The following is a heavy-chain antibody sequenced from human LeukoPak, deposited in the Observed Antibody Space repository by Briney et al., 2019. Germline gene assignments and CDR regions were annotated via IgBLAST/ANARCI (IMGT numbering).Heavy chain of an antibody. J-gene: IGHJ6*03. D-gene: IGHD1-20*01. CDR2: INHSGST. CDR3: ARSYHSWNYYMDV. CDR1: GGSFSGYY. V-gene: IGHV4-34*01. Sequence: SETLTLTCAVYGGSFSGYYWSWIRQPPGKGLEWIGEINHSGSTNYNPSLKSRVTISVDTSKNQFSLKLSSVTAADTAVYYCARSYHSWNYYMDVWGKGTTVTVSS.